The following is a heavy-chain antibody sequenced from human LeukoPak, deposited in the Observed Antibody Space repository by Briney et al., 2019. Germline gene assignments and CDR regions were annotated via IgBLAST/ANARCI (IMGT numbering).Heavy chain of an antibody. CDR1: GFTFYDYA. D-gene: IGHD1-7*01. CDR2: ISGSGANT. V-gene: IGHV3-23*01. CDR3: AKSIEELIRGTYYYYSYMDV. Sequence: GGSLRLSCAASGFTFYDYAMHWVRQAPGKGLEWVAVISGSGANTYYADSVKGRFTISRDNSNNTLYLQMRSLGTEDAAVYYCAKSIEELIRGTYYYYSYMDVWGKGTTVIVSS. J-gene: IGHJ6*03.